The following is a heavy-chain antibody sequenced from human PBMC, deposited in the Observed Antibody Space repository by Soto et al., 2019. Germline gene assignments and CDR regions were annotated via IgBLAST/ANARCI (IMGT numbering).Heavy chain of an antibody. V-gene: IGHV4-39*01. J-gene: IGHJ4*02. D-gene: IGHD2-15*01. CDR3: ARHGIDCSGGSCYSGFADY. Sequence: PSETLSLTCTVSGGSISSSSYYWGWIRQPPGKGLGWIGSIYYSGSTYYNPSLKSRVTISVDTSKNQFSLKLSSVTAADTAVYYCARHGIDCSGGSCYSGFADYWGQGTLVTVSS. CDR2: IYYSGST. CDR1: GGSISSSSYY.